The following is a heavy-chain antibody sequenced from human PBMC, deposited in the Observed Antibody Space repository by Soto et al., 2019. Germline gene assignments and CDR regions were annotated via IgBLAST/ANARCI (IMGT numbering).Heavy chain of an antibody. D-gene: IGHD3-3*01. CDR2: ISGSGGST. CDR1: GFTFSSYA. V-gene: IGHV3-23*01. J-gene: IGHJ4*02. CDR3: AKDETGLEWLLYYYFDY. Sequence: GGSLRLSCAASGFTFSSYAMSWVRQAPGKGLEWVSAISGSGGSTYYADSVKGRFTISRDNSKNTLYLQMNSLRAEDTAVYYCAKDETGLEWLLYYYFDYWGQGTLVTVSS.